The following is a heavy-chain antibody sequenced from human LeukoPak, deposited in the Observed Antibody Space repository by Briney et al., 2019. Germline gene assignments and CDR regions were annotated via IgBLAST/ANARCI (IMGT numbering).Heavy chain of an antibody. V-gene: IGHV3-43*01. D-gene: IGHD6-13*01. CDR1: GFKFDDYT. CDR3: AKDIKAAAGIVVFDK. CDR2: INWDGAST. J-gene: IGHJ3*02. Sequence: GGSLRLSCVASGFKFDDYTMHWVRQVPGKGLEWVSLINWDGASTSYADSVKGRFTISRDNSKNSVYLEMKSLRTEDTALYYCAKDIKAAAGIVVFDKWGQGTMVPVSS.